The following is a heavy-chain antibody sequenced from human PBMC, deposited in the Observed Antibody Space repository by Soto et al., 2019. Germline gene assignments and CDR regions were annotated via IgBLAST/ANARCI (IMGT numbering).Heavy chain of an antibody. CDR1: GYSFTSYW. CDR3: ASSERYSGSYEADY. J-gene: IGHJ4*02. CDR2: IDPGDSYT. Sequence: PGESLKISCKGSGYSFTSYWISWVRQMPGKGLEWMGRIDPGDSYTNYSPSFQGHVTISADKSISTAYLQWSSLKASDTAMYYCASSERYSGSYEADYWGQGTLVTVSS. V-gene: IGHV5-10-1*01. D-gene: IGHD1-26*01.